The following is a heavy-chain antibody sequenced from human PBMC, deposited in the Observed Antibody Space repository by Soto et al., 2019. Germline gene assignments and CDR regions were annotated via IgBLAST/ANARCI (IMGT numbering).Heavy chain of an antibody. CDR1: VFTFSSYG. J-gene: IGHJ6*02. CDR3: AKDRGAWGYGMDV. V-gene: IGHV3-33*06. D-gene: IGHD3-16*01. Sequence: PWWSLRLSCVASVFTFSSYGMHWVRQAPGKGLEWVAVIWLDGYNKYYADSVRGRFTISRDNSKNTLYLQMNRLRAEDTAVYYCAKDRGAWGYGMDVWGQGTTVTVSS. CDR2: IWLDGYNK.